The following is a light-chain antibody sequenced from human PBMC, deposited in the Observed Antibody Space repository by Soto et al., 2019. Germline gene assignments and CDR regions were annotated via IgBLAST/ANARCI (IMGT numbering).Light chain of an antibody. J-gene: IGKJ1*01. Sequence: EIVLTQSPATLSLSPGERATLSCRARQRVSSPLAWYQQKPGQAPRLLIYDASNRATGIPDRFSGSGSGADFTLTISRLEPEDFLVYYCQHYDTTLRTFGPGTKVDIK. CDR2: DAS. CDR3: QHYDTTLRT. V-gene: IGKV3-11*01. CDR1: QRVSSP.